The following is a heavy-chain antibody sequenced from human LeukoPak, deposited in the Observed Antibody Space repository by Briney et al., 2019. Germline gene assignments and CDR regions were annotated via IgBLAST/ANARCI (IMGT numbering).Heavy chain of an antibody. D-gene: IGHD5-12*01. Sequence: GGSLRLSCAASGFTFHQYAIHWVRQVPGKGLEWVSGISWNSGSIGYADSVKGRFTISRDSAKNSVYLQMNSLRPEDTALYYCAKDKAPLYSGYDWDLDYWGQGTLVTVSS. CDR1: GFTFHQYA. CDR2: ISWNSGSI. CDR3: AKDKAPLYSGYDWDLDY. V-gene: IGHV3-9*01. J-gene: IGHJ4*02.